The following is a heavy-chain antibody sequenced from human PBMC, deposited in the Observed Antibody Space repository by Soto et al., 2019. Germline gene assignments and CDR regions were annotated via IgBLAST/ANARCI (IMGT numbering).Heavy chain of an antibody. Sequence: GGSLRLSCAASGFTFRSYWMQWVRQAPGKGLVWVSRINGDGSYTSYADSVKGRFTISRDNAKNSLYLQMNSLRAEDTAVYYCARAALYNWNDVSWFDPWGQGTLVTVSS. CDR1: GFTFRSYW. CDR3: ARAALYNWNDVSWFDP. J-gene: IGHJ5*02. V-gene: IGHV3-74*01. CDR2: INGDGSYT. D-gene: IGHD1-1*01.